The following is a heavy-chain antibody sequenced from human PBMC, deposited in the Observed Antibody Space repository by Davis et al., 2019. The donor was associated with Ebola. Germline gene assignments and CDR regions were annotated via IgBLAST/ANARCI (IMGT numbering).Heavy chain of an antibody. J-gene: IGHJ4*02. CDR1: GGSFSGYY. CDR2: INHSGST. V-gene: IGHV4-34*01. D-gene: IGHD3-3*01. CDR3: ARTQEDNRDFYLGY. Sequence: SETLSLTCAVYGGSFSGYYWTWIRQPPGKRLEWIGEINHSGSTNYNPSLKSRVTISVDTSKNQFSLKVSSVTAADTAVYYCARTQEDNRDFYLGYWGRGTPVTVSS.